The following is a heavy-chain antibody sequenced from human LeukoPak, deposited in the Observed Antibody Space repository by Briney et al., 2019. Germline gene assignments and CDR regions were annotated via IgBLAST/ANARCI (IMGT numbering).Heavy chain of an antibody. V-gene: IGHV3-20*04. J-gene: IGHJ6*03. Sequence: GGSLRLPCAASGFTFDDYGMSWVRQAPGKGLEWVSGINWNGGSTGYADSVKGRFTISRDNAKNSLSLQMNSLRAEDTAVYYCARSPAGANYYLDVWGKGTTVTISS. D-gene: IGHD1-14*01. CDR3: ARSPAGANYYLDV. CDR1: GFTFDDYG. CDR2: INWNGGST.